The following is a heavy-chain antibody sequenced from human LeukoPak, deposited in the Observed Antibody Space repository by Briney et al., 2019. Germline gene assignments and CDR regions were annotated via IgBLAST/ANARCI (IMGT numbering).Heavy chain of an antibody. V-gene: IGHV4-59*01. CDR1: GGSISSYY. J-gene: IGHJ4*02. CDR3: ARGYGSGSPFDY. Sequence: ASETLSLTCTVSGGSISSYYWSWIRQPPGKGLEWIGYIYYSGSTNYNPSLKSRVTISVDTSKNQFSLKLSSVTAADTAVYYCARGYGSGSPFDYWGQGTLVTVSS. CDR2: IYYSGST. D-gene: IGHD3-10*01.